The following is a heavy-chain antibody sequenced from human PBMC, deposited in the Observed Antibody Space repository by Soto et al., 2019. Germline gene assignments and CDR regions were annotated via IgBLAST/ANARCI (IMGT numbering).Heavy chain of an antibody. CDR3: ARSGSYSHGAFDI. CDR2: IWYDGSNK. J-gene: IGHJ3*02. D-gene: IGHD1-26*01. V-gene: IGHV3-33*08. CDR1: GFTFSSYA. Sequence: VQLLESGGGLVQPGGSLRLSCAASGFTFSSYAMSWVRQAPGKGLEWVAVIWYDGSNKYYADSVKGRFTISRDNSKNTLYLQMNSLRAEDTAVYYCARSGSYSHGAFDIWGQGTMVTVSS.